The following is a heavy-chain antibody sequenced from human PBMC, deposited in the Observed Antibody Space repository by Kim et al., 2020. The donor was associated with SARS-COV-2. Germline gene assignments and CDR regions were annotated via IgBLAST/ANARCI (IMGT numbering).Heavy chain of an antibody. CDR3: AKGGGYSYKYFDY. V-gene: IGHV3-23*01. Sequence: DAVKGRFTISRDNYKNTLWLQMNSLRAEDTAVYYCAKGGGYSYKYFDYWGQGTLVTVAS. J-gene: IGHJ4*02. D-gene: IGHD5-18*01.